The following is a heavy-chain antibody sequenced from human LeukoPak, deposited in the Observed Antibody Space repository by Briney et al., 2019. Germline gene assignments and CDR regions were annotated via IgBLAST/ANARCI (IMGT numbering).Heavy chain of an antibody. D-gene: IGHD6-19*01. CDR3: AREGGWTYFDY. J-gene: IGHJ4*02. CDR1: GFTFSSYG. V-gene: IGHV3-33*01. CDR2: IWYDGSNK. Sequence: PGRSLRLSCAASGFTFSSYGMHWVRQAPGKGLEWVAVIWYDGSNKYYADSVKGRFTISRDNSKNTLYLQMNSLRAEDTAVYYCAREGGWTYFDYWGQGTLVTVSS.